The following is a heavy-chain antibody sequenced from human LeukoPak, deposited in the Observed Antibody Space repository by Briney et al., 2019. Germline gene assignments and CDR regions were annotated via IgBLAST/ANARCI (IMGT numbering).Heavy chain of an antibody. CDR2: IYYGGST. J-gene: IGHJ4*02. CDR3: ARYCSGGSCQTFDY. D-gene: IGHD2-15*01. Sequence: SETLSLTCTVSGGSISSGDYYWSWIRQPPGKGLEWIGYIYYGGSTYYNPSLKSRVTISVDTSKNQFSLKLSSATAADTAVYYCARYCSGGSCQTFDYWGQGTLVTVSS. CDR1: GGSISSGDYY. V-gene: IGHV4-30-4*08.